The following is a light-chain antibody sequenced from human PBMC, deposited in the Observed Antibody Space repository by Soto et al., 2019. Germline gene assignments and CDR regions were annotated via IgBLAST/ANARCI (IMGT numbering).Light chain of an antibody. J-gene: IGKJ1*01. Sequence: DIQMTQSPSSLSASVGDRVTITCRASQTISSSLNWYQQKPGKAPKLLIYAASYLHSGVPSRFRGCGSGTDFSLTISSLQPEDFGTYYCQQSYSTLRTFGQGTKVEIK. V-gene: IGKV1-39*01. CDR3: QQSYSTLRT. CDR2: AAS. CDR1: QTISSS.